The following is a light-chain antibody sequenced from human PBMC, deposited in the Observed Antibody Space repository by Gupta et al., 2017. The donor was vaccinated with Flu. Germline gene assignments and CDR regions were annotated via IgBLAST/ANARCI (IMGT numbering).Light chain of an antibody. Sequence: LGETATINCKSSQSVLYSSNNKNYLAWYQHKPGQPPKLLIYWASTREAGVPDRFRGSGYGTDFTLTISSRQAEDVAVYYCRQYDNTPNPTFGGGTKVEIK. CDR1: QSVLYSSNNKNY. J-gene: IGKJ4*01. V-gene: IGKV4-1*01. CDR3: RQYDNTPNPT. CDR2: WAS.